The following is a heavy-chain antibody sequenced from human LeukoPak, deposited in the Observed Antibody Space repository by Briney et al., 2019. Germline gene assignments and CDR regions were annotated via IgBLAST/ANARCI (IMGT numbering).Heavy chain of an antibody. CDR2: ISGSGGST. CDR1: GFTFSSYA. D-gene: IGHD6-13*01. J-gene: IGHJ6*03. V-gene: IGHV3-23*01. Sequence: PGGALRLSCAASGFTFSSYAMSGVRQAPGKGGEGVSAISGSGGSTYYADSVKGGLTIPRDNSKNTLYLHMNRLRAEDTAVYYCAKVSGTPYNYYMAVWGKGTTVTASS. CDR3: AKVSGTPYNYYMAV.